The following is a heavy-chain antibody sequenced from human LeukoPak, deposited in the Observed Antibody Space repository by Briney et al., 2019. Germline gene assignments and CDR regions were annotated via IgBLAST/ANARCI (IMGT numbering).Heavy chain of an antibody. D-gene: IGHD4-17*01. CDR2: ISDGGGTT. V-gene: IGHV3-23*01. J-gene: IGHJ4*02. CDR1: GFTFSSYW. Sequence: TGGSLRLSCSASGFTFSSYWMHWVRQAPGKGLEWVSGISDGGGTTNYADAVKGRFTISRDKSKNTLFLQMNSLRAEDTAVYYCAKSYGDYLGYFDSWGQGTLVTVSS. CDR3: AKSYGDYLGYFDS.